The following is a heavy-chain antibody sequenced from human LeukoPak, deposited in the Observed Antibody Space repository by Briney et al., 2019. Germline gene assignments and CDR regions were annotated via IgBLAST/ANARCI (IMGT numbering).Heavy chain of an antibody. J-gene: IGHJ5*02. Sequence: GPSLKVSRKVSGYTLTELSMHWVREACGKGLEWMGGFDPEDGERIYAQKFQGRVTMTEDTSPDTAYMELSSLRSEDTAVYCCATGYYDSSGYSYDPWGQGTLVAVSS. CDR1: GYTLTELS. D-gene: IGHD3-22*01. V-gene: IGHV1-24*01. CDR3: ATGYYDSSGYSYDP. CDR2: FDPEDGER.